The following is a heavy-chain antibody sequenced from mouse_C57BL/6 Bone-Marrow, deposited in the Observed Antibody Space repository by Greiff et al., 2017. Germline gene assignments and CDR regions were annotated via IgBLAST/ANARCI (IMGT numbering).Heavy chain of an antibody. CDR3: TSYYGSSPCLDY. D-gene: IGHD1-1*01. CDR2: IRNKANNHAT. Sequence: EVHLVESGGGLVQPGGSMKLSCAASGFTFSDAWMDWVRQSPEKGLEWVAEIRNKANNHATYYAESVKGRFTISRDDSKSSVYLQMHSLRAEDTVIYYCTSYYGSSPCLDYWGQGTTLTVSS. CDR1: GFTFSDAW. J-gene: IGHJ2*01. V-gene: IGHV6-6*01.